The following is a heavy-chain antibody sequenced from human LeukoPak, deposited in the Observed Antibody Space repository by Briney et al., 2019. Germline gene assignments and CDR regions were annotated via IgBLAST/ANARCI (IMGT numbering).Heavy chain of an antibody. Sequence: ASVKVSCKASGYTFTSYGISWVRQAPGQGLEWMGWISAYNGNTNYAQKLQGRVTMTTDTSTSTAYMELRSLRSDDTAVYYCARTPRYCSSTSCSYYFDYWGQGTLVTVSS. CDR3: ARTPRYCSSTSCSYYFDY. V-gene: IGHV1-18*01. D-gene: IGHD2-2*01. CDR2: ISAYNGNT. J-gene: IGHJ4*02. CDR1: GYTFTSYG.